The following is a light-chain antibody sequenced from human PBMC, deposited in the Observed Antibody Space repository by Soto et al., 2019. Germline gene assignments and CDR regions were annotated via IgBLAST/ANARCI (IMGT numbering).Light chain of an antibody. Sequence: EIVSTQSPATPSLSPGERAALSFRASQSISTYLAWYQQKPGQAPRLFIYDASNRATGIPARFSGSGSGTDFTLTISSLEPEDFAVYYCQQRSEWPITFGQGTRLEIK. CDR3: QQRSEWPIT. J-gene: IGKJ5*01. V-gene: IGKV3-11*01. CDR1: QSISTY. CDR2: DAS.